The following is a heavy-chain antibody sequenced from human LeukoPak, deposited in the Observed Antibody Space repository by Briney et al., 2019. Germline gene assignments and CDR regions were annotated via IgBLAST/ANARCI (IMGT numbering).Heavy chain of an antibody. CDR1: GFTFSSYG. Sequence: GGSLRLSCAASGFTFSSYGMHWVRQAPGKGLEWVAFIRYDGSNKYYADSVKGRFTISRDNSKNTLYLQMNSLRAEDTAVYYCAKDGDSSGYSACIFDYWGQGTLVTVSS. J-gene: IGHJ4*02. V-gene: IGHV3-30*02. CDR3: AKDGDSSGYSACIFDY. D-gene: IGHD3-22*01. CDR2: IRYDGSNK.